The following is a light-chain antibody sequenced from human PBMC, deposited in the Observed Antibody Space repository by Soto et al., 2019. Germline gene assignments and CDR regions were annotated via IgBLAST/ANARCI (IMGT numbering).Light chain of an antibody. CDR1: QSVSSS. CDR3: QQRSKWPLT. V-gene: IGKV3-11*01. J-gene: IGKJ5*01. CDR2: DVS. Sequence: EIVLAQSPATLSLSPGERVTLSCRASQSVSSSLAWYQQKPGQAPRLLIYDVSTRATGIPARFSGSGSETDFTLTISSLEPGDFAIYYYQQRSKWPLTFGQGTRLEIK.